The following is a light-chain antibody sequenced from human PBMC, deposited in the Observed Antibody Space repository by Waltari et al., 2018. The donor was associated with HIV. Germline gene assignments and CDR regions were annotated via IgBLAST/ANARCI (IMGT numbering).Light chain of an antibody. CDR1: SSNIDRNT. J-gene: IGLJ1*01. Sequence: QSVLTQPPSASGTPGQRVTISCSGSSSNIDRNTVNWYQQFPGTTPKVVIYSSNQRPSGVPDRFSGARSGTSASLAISGLQSEDEAHYYCAAWDDSLDGYVFGPGTEVTVL. V-gene: IGLV1-44*01. CDR2: SSN. CDR3: AAWDDSLDGYV.